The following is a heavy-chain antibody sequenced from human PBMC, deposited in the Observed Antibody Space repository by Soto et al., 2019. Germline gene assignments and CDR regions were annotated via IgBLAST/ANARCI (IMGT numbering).Heavy chain of an antibody. D-gene: IGHD6-13*01. CDR2: IDPSDSYT. Sequence: GESLKISCKGSGYSFTSYWISWVRQMPGKGLEWMGRIDPSDSYTNYSPSFQGHVTISADKSISTAYLQWSSLKASDTAMYYCARREGGSSWFYNWFDPWGQGTLVTVSS. CDR3: ARREGGSSWFYNWFDP. V-gene: IGHV5-10-1*01. CDR1: GYSFTSYW. J-gene: IGHJ5*02.